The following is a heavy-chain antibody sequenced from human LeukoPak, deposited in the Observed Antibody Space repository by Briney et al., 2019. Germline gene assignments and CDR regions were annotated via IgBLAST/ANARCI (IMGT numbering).Heavy chain of an antibody. J-gene: IGHJ4*01. CDR1: GDSITSGGYY. Sequence: SETLSLTCTVSGDSITSGGYYWTWIRQRPGKGLEWIGYIYKTGSTYYNPSLKSRVAMSVDTSRNQFSLKLNSVTAADTAVYYYARDVLRWGHGILVTVSS. CDR3: ARDVLR. CDR2: IYKTGST. V-gene: IGHV4-31*03.